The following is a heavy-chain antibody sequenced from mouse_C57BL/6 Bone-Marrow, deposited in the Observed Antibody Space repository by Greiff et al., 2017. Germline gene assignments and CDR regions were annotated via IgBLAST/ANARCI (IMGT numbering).Heavy chain of an antibody. V-gene: IGHV1-82*01. CDR3: ARESTVWDEFAY. D-gene: IGHD4-1*01. Sequence: QVQLQQSGPELVKPGASVKISCKASGYAFSSSWMNWVKQRPGKGLEWIGRFYPGDGDTNYNGKFKGKATLTADKSSSTAYMQLSSLTSEDSAVYFCARESTVWDEFAYWGQGTLVTVSA. CDR1: GYAFSSSW. CDR2: FYPGDGDT. J-gene: IGHJ3*01.